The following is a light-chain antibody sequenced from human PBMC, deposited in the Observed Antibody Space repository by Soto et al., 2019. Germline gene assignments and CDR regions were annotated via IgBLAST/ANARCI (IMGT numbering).Light chain of an antibody. J-gene: IGLJ2*01. CDR1: SSNIGAGYD. Sequence: QPVLTQPPSVSGAPGQRVTISCTGTSSNIGAGYDVHWYQQVPGTSPKLLIFVNSNRPSGVPDRFSGSKSGTSASLAITGLQADDEADYYCQSYDNSLSVHVVFGGGTKLTVL. V-gene: IGLV1-40*01. CDR3: QSYDNSLSVHVV. CDR2: VNS.